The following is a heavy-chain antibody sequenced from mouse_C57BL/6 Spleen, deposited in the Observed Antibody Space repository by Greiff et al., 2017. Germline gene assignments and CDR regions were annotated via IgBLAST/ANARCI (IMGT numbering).Heavy chain of an antibody. J-gene: IGHJ4*01. CDR1: GYAFSSSW. V-gene: IGHV1-82*01. Sequence: VQLVESGPELVKPGASVKISCKASGYAFSSSWMNWVKQRPGKGLEWIGRIYPGDGDTNYNGKFKGKATLTADKSSSTAYMQLSSLTSEDSAVYFCASPIYYDYDYAMDYWGQGTSVTVSS. CDR2: IYPGDGDT. D-gene: IGHD2-4*01. CDR3: ASPIYYDYDYAMDY.